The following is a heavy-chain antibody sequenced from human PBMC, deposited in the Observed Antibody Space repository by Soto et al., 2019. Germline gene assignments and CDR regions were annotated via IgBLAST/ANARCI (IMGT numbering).Heavy chain of an antibody. Sequence: QVQLVESGGGVVQPGRSLRLSCAASGFTFSSYGMHWVRQAPGKGLEWVAVISYDGSNKYYADSVKGRFTISRDNSKNTLYLQMNSLKAEDTAVYYCANCCGGDCYTHGMDVWGQGTTVTVSS. CDR1: GFTFSSYG. CDR2: ISYDGSNK. CDR3: ANCCGGDCYTHGMDV. J-gene: IGHJ6*02. D-gene: IGHD2-21*02. V-gene: IGHV3-30*18.